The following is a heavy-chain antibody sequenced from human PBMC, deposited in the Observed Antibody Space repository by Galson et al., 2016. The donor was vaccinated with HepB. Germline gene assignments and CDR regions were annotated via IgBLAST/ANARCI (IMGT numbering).Heavy chain of an antibody. V-gene: IGHV3-30-3*01. CDR3: ARGPITIFGVVIPGAFGP. D-gene: IGHD3-3*01. CDR1: GFTFSSYV. CDR2: ISYDGSNK. J-gene: IGHJ5*02. Sequence: SLRLSCAASGFTFSSYVMHWVRQAPGKGLEWVAVISYDGSNKYYADSVKGRFTIPRDNSKNTLYLQMKSLRAEDTAVYYCARGPITIFGVVIPGAFGPWGQGTPVTVAS.